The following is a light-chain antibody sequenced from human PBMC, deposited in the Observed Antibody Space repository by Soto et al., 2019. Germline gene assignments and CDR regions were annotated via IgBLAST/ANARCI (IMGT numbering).Light chain of an antibody. J-gene: IGKJ3*01. Sequence: EIVMTQSPATLSVSPGERATLSYRASQSVSSNLAWYQQKPGQAPRLLIYGASTRATGIPARFSGSGSGTEFTLTISSLQSEDFAVYYCQQYNNWPPREFTFGPGTKVDIK. V-gene: IGKV3-15*01. CDR1: QSVSSN. CDR3: QQYNNWPPREFT. CDR2: GAS.